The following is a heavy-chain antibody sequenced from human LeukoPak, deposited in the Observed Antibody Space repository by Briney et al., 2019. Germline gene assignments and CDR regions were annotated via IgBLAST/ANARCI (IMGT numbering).Heavy chain of an antibody. CDR2: MYYSAST. V-gene: IGHV4-39*07. D-gene: IGHD3-10*01. J-gene: IGHJ6*03. CDR1: GGSISSGDYY. Sequence: SETLSLTCTVSGGSISSGDYYWGWIRQPPGKGLEWIGNMYYSASTYYNPSLKSRVTISVDTSKNQFSLKLNSVTAADTAVYYCARGQFEFLLYYYMDVWGKGTTVTVSS. CDR3: ARGQFEFLLYYYMDV.